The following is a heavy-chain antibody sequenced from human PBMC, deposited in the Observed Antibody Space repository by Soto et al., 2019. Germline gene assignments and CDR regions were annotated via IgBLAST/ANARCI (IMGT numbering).Heavy chain of an antibody. CDR3: AKDPLGIAVAGPNWFDP. CDR2: ISGSGGST. V-gene: IGHV3-23*01. D-gene: IGHD6-19*01. J-gene: IGHJ5*02. CDR1: GFTFSSYA. Sequence: PGGVLRLSCAPSGFTFSSYAMSSVRHAPGKGLEWVSAISGSGGSTYYADSVKGRFTISRDNSKNTLYLQMNSLRAEDTAVYYCAKDPLGIAVAGPNWFDPWGQGTLVTVSS.